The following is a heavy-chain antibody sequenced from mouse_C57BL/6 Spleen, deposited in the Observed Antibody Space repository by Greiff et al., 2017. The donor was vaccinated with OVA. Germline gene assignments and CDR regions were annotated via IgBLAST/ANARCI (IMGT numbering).Heavy chain of an antibody. Sequence: EVQLQQSGPELVKPGASVKISCKASGYTFTDYYMNWVKQSPGKSLEWIGDINPNNGGTSYNQKFKGKATLTVDKSSSTAYMELRSLTSEDSAVYDCARVGEDDYDGRFYAMDYWGQGTSVTVSS. D-gene: IGHD2-4*01. CDR2: INPNNGGT. J-gene: IGHJ4*01. V-gene: IGHV1-26*01. CDR3: ARVGEDDYDGRFYAMDY. CDR1: GYTFTDYY.